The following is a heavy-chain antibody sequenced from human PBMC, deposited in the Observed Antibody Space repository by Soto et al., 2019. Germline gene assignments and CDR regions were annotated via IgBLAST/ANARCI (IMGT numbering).Heavy chain of an antibody. CDR3: AKGRGGSGSLTPRVDF. V-gene: IGHV3-23*01. D-gene: IGHD3-10*01. Sequence: EVQLLESGGGLVQPGGSLRLSCAASGFTFNNYAMTWVRQAPGKGLEWVSAISGGGDTTSYADSVKGRFTVSRDGSKNTLYLQMSSLRAEDTALYYCAKGRGGSGSLTPRVDFCVQGTLVTVSS. CDR1: GFTFNNYA. J-gene: IGHJ4*02. CDR2: ISGGGDTT.